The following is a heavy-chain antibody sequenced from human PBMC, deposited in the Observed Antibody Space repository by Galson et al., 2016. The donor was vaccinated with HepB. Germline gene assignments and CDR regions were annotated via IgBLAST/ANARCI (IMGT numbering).Heavy chain of an antibody. CDR2: INPDSGVT. Sequence: SVKVSCKASGYTFTDYYIHWMRQAPGQGLEWMGRINPDSGVTNYAQRFQGRVTMARDTSISTAYMELSRLRSDDTAVYYCARDLVGRVLYYYGMDAWGQGTTVTVSS. CDR1: GYTFTDYY. V-gene: IGHV1-2*06. J-gene: IGHJ6*02. D-gene: IGHD4/OR15-4a*01. CDR3: ARDLVGRVLYYYGMDA.